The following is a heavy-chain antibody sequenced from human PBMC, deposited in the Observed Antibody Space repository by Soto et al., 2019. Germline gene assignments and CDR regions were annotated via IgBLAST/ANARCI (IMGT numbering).Heavy chain of an antibody. CDR2: IYWDDDK. CDR3: AHRVLRTVFGLVTTTAIYFDF. V-gene: IGHV2-5*02. D-gene: IGHD3-3*01. J-gene: IGHJ4*02. Sequence: QITLNESGPTQVKPRQTLTLTCTFSGFSLTTSGVGVGWIRQSLGKAPEWLALIYWDDDKRDSPSRKSRLTITKHTSKNQVVLTMADLDPADTATYYCAHRVLRTVFGLVTTTAIYFDFWGQGTPVAVSS. CDR1: GFSLTTSGVG.